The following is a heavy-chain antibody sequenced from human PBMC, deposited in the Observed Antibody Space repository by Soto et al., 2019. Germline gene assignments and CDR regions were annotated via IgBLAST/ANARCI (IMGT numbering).Heavy chain of an antibody. CDR3: AREYYDIHHFNTGGRI. V-gene: IGHV3-21*01. J-gene: IGHJ4*02. Sequence: PGGSLRLSCAASGFTFSSYAMSWVRQAPGKGLEWVSAISSSGSYIYYADSVKGRFTISRDNAKNSLYLQMNSLRAEDTAVYYCAREYYDIHHFNTGGRIWGQGTLVTVSS. D-gene: IGHD3-9*01. CDR1: GFTFSSYA. CDR2: ISSSGSYI.